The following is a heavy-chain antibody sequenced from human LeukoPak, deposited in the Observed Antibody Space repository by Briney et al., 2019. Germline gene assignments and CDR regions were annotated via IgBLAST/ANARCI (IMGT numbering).Heavy chain of an antibody. CDR2: ISFDGSQK. D-gene: IGHD3-10*01. J-gene: IGHJ5*02. Sequence: GGSLRLSCAASGFTFGSYSMNWVRQAPGKGLEWVALISFDGSQKYYADSVKGRFTISRDNSKSTVYLQMNSLRVEDAAVYYCSKDLTSDFGGDLDPWGQGTLVTVSS. V-gene: IGHV3-30*02. CDR1: GFTFGSYS. CDR3: SKDLTSDFGGDLDP.